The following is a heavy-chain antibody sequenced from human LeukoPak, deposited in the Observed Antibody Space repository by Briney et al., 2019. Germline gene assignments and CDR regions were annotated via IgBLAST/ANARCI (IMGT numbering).Heavy chain of an antibody. V-gene: IGHV3-23*01. CDR2: ISGSGGST. CDR1: GFTFSSYA. Sequence: HPGGSLRLSCAASGFTFSSYAMSWVRQAPGKGLEWVSAISGSGGSTYYADSVKGRFTISRDNSKNTLYLQMNSLRAEDTAVYYCAKVSSSNYDYYFDYWGQGTLVTVSS. CDR3: AKVSSSNYDYYFDY. D-gene: IGHD4-11*01. J-gene: IGHJ4*02.